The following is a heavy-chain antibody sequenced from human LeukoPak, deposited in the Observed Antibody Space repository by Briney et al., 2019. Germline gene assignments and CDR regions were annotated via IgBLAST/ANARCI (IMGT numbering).Heavy chain of an antibody. V-gene: IGHV1-2*06. CDR1: EYTFTGYY. CDR2: INPNSGGT. Sequence: ASVKVSCKASEYTFTGYYMHWVRQAPGQGLEWMGRINPNSGGTNYAQKFQGRVTMTRDTSITTAYMELSRLRSDDTAVYYCARGSRYFEWSNTDGGVDYWGQGTLVTASS. D-gene: IGHD3-9*01. CDR3: ARGSRYFEWSNTDGGVDY. J-gene: IGHJ4*02.